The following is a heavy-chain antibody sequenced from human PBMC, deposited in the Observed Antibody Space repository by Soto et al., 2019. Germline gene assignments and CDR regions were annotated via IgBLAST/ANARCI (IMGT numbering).Heavy chain of an antibody. CDR2: IRSKANSYAT. CDR3: TSRTAYSYGYYYYYGMDV. J-gene: IGHJ6*02. V-gene: IGHV3-73*02. Sequence: EVQLVESGGGLVQPGGSLKLSCAASGFTFSGSAMHWVRQASGKGLEWVGRIRSKANSYATAYAASVKGRFTISRDDSKNTAYLQMNSLKTEDTAVYYCTSRTAYSYGYYYYYGMDVWGQGTTVTVSS. D-gene: IGHD5-18*01. CDR1: GFTFSGSA.